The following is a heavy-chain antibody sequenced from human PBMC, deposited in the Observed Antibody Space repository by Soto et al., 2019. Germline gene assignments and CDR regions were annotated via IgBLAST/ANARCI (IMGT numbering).Heavy chain of an antibody. V-gene: IGHV5-51*01. CDR3: ARPYGMDV. J-gene: IGHJ6*02. CDR1: GYSFTSYW. CDR2: IYPDDSET. Sequence: PVESLKISCKGSGYSFTSYWIGWVRQMPGKGLEWMGVIYPDDSETRYSPSFQGQVTISADKSIDTAYLQWSSLKASDTAMYYCARPYGMDVWGQGTTVPVSS.